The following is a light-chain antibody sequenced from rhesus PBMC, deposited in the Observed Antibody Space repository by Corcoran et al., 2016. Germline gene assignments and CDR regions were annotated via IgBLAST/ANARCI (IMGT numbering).Light chain of an antibody. CDR2: EVS. CDR1: QSLLDSEYGKTY. CDR3: LRALEFPLT. J-gene: IGKJ4*01. V-gene: IGKV2-104*02. Sequence: DIVMTQTPLSLPVTPGEPASISCRSSQSLLDSEYGKTYLDWYLQKPGPSPQLLFYEVSNRASGVPERLRGRGAGTDFTVKISRMEAEDVGLYYCLRALEFPLTFGGGTKVEIK.